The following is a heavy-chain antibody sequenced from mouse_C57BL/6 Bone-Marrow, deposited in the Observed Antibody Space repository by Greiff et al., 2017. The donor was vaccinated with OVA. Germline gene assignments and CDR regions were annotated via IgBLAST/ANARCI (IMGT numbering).Heavy chain of an antibody. V-gene: IGHV1-9*01. D-gene: IGHD1-1*01. Sequence: ESGAELMKPGASVKLSCKATGYTFTGYWIEWVKQRPGHGLEWIGEILPGSGSTNYNEKFKGKATFTADTSSNTAYMQLSSLTTEDSAIYYCASPFYYYGSSSPWFAYWGQGTLVTVSA. CDR2: ILPGSGST. CDR3: ASPFYYYGSSSPWFAY. J-gene: IGHJ3*01. CDR1: GYTFTGYW.